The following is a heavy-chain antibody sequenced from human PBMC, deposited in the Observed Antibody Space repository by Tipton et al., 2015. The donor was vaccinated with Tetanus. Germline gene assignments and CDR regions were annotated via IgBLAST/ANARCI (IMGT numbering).Heavy chain of an antibody. J-gene: IGHJ5*02. CDR3: ARAPNRISRAYDH. CDR1: GYTFTSFG. D-gene: IGHD2-21*01. V-gene: IGHV1-18*01. Sequence: QLVQSGAEVKKPGASVKVSCKASGYTFTSFGINWVRQAPGQGLEWMGWINTDKGSTNYAQNLQGRVIMTTDTSTLTAYMELRSLRSDDTAVYYCARAPNRISRAYDHWGQGTHITVSS. CDR2: INTDKGST.